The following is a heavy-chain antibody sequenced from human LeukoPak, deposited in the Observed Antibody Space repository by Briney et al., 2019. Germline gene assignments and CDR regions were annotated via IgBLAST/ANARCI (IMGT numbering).Heavy chain of an antibody. J-gene: IGHJ6*02. CDR1: GGTFSSYA. Sequence: SVKVSCKASGGTFSSYAISWVRQAPGQGLEWMGGIIPIFGTANYAQKFQGRVTITADESTSTAYMELSSLKSEDTAVYYCARDAKERWLQLQHYYYYGMDVWGQGTTVTVSS. CDR2: IIPIFGTA. CDR3: ARDAKERWLQLQHYYYYGMDV. D-gene: IGHD5-12*01. V-gene: IGHV1-69*13.